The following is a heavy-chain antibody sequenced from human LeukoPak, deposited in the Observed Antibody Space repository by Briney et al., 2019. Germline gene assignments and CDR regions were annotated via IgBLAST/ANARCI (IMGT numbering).Heavy chain of an antibody. CDR1: GFTFSSYG. D-gene: IGHD4-17*01. J-gene: IGHJ6*02. CDR2: ISYDGSNK. V-gene: IGHV3-30*03. CDR3: ARGWYGDYPDYYYYYGMDV. Sequence: GGSLRLSCAASGFTFSSYGMHWVRQAPGKGLEWVAVISYDGSNKYYADSVKGRFTISRDNSKNTLYLQMNSLRAEDTAVYYCARGWYGDYPDYYYYYGMDVWGQGTTVTVSS.